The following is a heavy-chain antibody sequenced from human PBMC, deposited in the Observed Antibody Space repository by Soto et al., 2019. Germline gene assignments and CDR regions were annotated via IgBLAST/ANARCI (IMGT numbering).Heavy chain of an antibody. J-gene: IGHJ4*02. CDR2: ISNNGAGT. CDR1: GFTFSSYA. CDR3: ARHGYSYGGGYFDY. V-gene: IGHV3-23*01. Sequence: GGSLRLSCAASGFTFSSYAMSWVRQVPGQGLEWVSAISNNGAGTYYVDSVKGRFTISRDNSKNTLYLQMNSLRAEDTAVYYCARHGYSYGGGYFDYWGQGTLVTVSS. D-gene: IGHD5-18*01.